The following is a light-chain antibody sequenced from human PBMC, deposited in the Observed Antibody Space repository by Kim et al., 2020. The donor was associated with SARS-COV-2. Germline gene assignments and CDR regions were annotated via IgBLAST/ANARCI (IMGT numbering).Light chain of an antibody. J-gene: IGKJ2*01. Sequence: ELVLTQSPPTVSLSPGERATLSCRASQSVSGYLAWYQHKPGQVPRLLIYDASNRATGIPARFSGSGAGTDFTLTISSLKPEDCAVYYCQHRSNWPPYTCGQGTKLEI. CDR3: QHRSNWPPYT. CDR1: QSVSGY. CDR2: DAS. V-gene: IGKV3-11*01.